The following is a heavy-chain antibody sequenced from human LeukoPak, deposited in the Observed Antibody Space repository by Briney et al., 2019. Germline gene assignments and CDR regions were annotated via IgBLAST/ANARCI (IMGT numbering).Heavy chain of an antibody. J-gene: IGHJ4*02. V-gene: IGHV3-30*03. CDR3: ARHFSYATWGDY. Sequence: GGSLRLSCAASVFTFSSHDMHGVRQAPGKGLEWVAVISKSGNKKFSADSVKGRFTISRDNSKNTLYLQMNRLGAEDTAMYYCARHFSYATWGDYWGQGTLVTVSS. CDR2: ISKSGNKK. CDR1: VFTFSSHD. D-gene: IGHD5-18*01.